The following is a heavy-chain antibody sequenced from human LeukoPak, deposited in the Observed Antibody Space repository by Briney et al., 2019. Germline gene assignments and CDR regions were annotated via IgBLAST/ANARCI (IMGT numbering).Heavy chain of an antibody. D-gene: IGHD3-10*01. J-gene: IGHJ6*03. CDR3: ARMVSGSGSFVRDYMDV. V-gene: IGHV1-69*06. Sequence: SVKVSCKASGGTFSSYAISWVRQAPGQGLEWMGGIIPIFGTANYAQKFQDRVTITADKSTSTAYMELSSLRSEDTAVYYCARMVSGSGSFVRDYMDVWGKGTTVTVSS. CDR2: IIPIFGTA. CDR1: GGTFSSYA.